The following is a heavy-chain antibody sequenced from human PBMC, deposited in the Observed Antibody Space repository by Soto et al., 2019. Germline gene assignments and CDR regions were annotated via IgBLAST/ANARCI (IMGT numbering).Heavy chain of an antibody. CDR2: IRSKAYGGTT. V-gene: IGHV3-49*03. J-gene: IGHJ4*02. Sequence: GGSLRLSCTASGFIFGDFGMSWFRQAPGKGLEWVGFIRSKAYGGTTDYAASVKGRFSISRDDSTSIAYLQMNSLKTEDTAVYYCTRVPYYYGSGSYGLFDYWGQGILVTSPQ. D-gene: IGHD3-10*01. CDR1: GFIFGDFG. CDR3: TRVPYYYGSGSYGLFDY.